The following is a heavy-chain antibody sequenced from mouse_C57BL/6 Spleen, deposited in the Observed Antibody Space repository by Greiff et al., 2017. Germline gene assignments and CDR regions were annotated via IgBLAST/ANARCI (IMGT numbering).Heavy chain of an antibody. D-gene: IGHD2-4*01. CDR1: GYSFTGYY. J-gene: IGHJ3*01. CDR2: INPSTGGT. Sequence: EVKLQQSGPELVKPGASVKISCKASGYSFTGYYMNWVKQSPEKSLEWIGEINPSTGGTTYNQKFKAKATLTVDKSSSTAYMQLKSLTSEDSAVYYCATYDYDGAWFAYWGQGTLVTVSA. CDR3: ATYDYDGAWFAY. V-gene: IGHV1-42*01.